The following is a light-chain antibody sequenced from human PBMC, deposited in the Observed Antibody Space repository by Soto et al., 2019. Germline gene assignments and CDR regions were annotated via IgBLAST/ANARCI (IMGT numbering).Light chain of an antibody. J-gene: IGKJ5*01. V-gene: IGKV3-15*01. Sequence: EIVMTQSPATPSVSPGEIATLSCRAGQSASSNLAWYQQKPGQAPRLLISGASTRATGIPARFSGSAAGTEFTLTISSLQSEDFAVYYCQQYNNWPPSITFGQGTRL. CDR1: QSASSN. CDR3: QQYNNWPPSIT. CDR2: GAS.